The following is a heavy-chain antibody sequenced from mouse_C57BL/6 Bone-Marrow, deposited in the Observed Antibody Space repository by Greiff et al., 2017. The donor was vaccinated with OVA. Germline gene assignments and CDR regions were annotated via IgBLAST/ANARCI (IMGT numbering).Heavy chain of an antibody. CDR1: GFSLTSYG. CDR2: IWRGGST. CDR3: SISYDYGFAY. D-gene: IGHD2-4*01. J-gene: IGHJ3*01. Sequence: VQLQQSGPGLVQPSQSLSITCTVSGFSLTSYGVHWVRQSPGKGLEWLGVIWRGGSTDYNAAFISRLSISKDNSKSQVFFKMNSLQADDTAIYYCSISYDYGFAYWGQGTLVTVSA. V-gene: IGHV2-2*01.